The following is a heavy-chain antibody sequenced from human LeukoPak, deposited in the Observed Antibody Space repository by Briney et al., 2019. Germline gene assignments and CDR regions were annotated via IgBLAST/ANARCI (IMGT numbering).Heavy chain of an antibody. D-gene: IGHD3-3*01. CDR1: GASIRSYY. Sequence: SETLSLTCDVSGASIRSYYWNWIRQPLGKGLEWIGYIYYIGSTNYDPSLKSRVTISLDTSKNHFSLKLSSVTAADTAVYYCARLVGSEYDFDTFDIWGQGTMVTVSS. J-gene: IGHJ3*02. CDR3: ARLVGSEYDFDTFDI. CDR2: IYYIGST. V-gene: IGHV4-59*01.